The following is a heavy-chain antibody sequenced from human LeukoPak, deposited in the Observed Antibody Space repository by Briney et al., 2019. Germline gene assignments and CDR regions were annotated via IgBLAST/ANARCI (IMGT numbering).Heavy chain of an antibody. CDR1: GFTFDDYA. CDR2: ISWNSGGI. CDR3: AKGKKMTVAGLFDY. J-gene: IGHJ4*02. V-gene: IGHV3-9*01. Sequence: GGSLRLSCAASGFTFDDYAMHWVRQAPGKGLEWVSGISWNSGGIGYADSVKGRFTISRDNAKNSLYLQMNSLRADDTALYYCAKGKKMTVAGLFDYWGQGTLVTVSS. D-gene: IGHD6-19*01.